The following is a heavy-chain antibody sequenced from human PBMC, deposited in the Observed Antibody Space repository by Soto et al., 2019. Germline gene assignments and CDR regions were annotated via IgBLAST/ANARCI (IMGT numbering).Heavy chain of an antibody. CDR1: GFTFSSYS. CDR2: ISGSAGST. Sequence: GSLRLSCAASGFTFSSYSMNWVRQTPGKGLEWVSAISGSAGSTYYGDSVKGRFTISRDNSKNTLYLQMNSLRAEDTAVYYCAKDRGAAAGTFDYWGQGNMVTVSS. D-gene: IGHD6-13*01. J-gene: IGHJ4*02. V-gene: IGHV3-23*01. CDR3: AKDRGAAAGTFDY.